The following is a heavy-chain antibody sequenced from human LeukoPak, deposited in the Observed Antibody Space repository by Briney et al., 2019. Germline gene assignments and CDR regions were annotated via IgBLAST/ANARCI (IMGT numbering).Heavy chain of an antibody. D-gene: IGHD5-12*01. CDR1: GFTFSTYW. Sequence: PGGSLRLSCAASGFTFSTYWMTWVRQAPGKGLEWVANINQGGSESYYVDSVKGRFTISRDNAESSLYLQLSSLGAEDTAVYYCARDGGYSGYDTDFDYWGQGTLVTVSS. J-gene: IGHJ4*02. V-gene: IGHV3-7*01. CDR2: INQGGSES. CDR3: ARDGGYSGYDTDFDY.